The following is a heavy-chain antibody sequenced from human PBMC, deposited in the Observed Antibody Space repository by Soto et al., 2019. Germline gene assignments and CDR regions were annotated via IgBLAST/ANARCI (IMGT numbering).Heavy chain of an antibody. Sequence: ASVKVSCKASGYTFTSYDINWVRQATGQGLEWMGWMSPNSGNTGYAQKFQGRVTMTRNTSISTAYMELSSLRSEDTAVYYCARFPEDSSGWYGRNNWFDPWGQGTLVTVSS. CDR2: MSPNSGNT. J-gene: IGHJ5*02. V-gene: IGHV1-8*01. CDR1: GYTFTSYD. CDR3: ARFPEDSSGWYGRNNWFDP. D-gene: IGHD6-19*01.